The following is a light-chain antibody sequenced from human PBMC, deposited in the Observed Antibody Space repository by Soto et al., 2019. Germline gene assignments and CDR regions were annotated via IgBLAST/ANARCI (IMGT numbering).Light chain of an antibody. J-gene: IGKJ1*01. CDR3: QQRSDWPRT. CDR1: QSVSSY. Sequence: EIVLTQSPVTLSLSPWERATLSCRASQSVSSYLAWYQQKPGQPPRLLIYDASNRATGIPARFSGSGSGTDFTLTISSLEPEDFAVYYCQQRSDWPRTFGQGTKVEIK. V-gene: IGKV3-11*01. CDR2: DAS.